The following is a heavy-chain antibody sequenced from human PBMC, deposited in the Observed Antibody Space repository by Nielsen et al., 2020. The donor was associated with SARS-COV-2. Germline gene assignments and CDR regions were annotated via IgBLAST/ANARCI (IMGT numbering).Heavy chain of an antibody. Sequence: GESLKISCAASGFTFSSYGMSWVRQAPGKGLEWVSGINWNGGSTGYADSVKGRFTISRDNAKNSLYLQMNSLRAEDTALYHCVRQTHYYYYYGMDVWGQGTTVTVSS. CDR1: GFTFSSYG. CDR2: INWNGGST. J-gene: IGHJ6*02. V-gene: IGHV3-20*01. CDR3: VRQTHYYYYYGMDV.